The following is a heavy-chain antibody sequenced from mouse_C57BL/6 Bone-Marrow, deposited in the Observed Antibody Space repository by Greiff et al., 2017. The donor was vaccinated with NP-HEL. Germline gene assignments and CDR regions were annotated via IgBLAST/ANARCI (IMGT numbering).Heavy chain of an antibody. Sequence: EVHLVESEGGLVQPGSSMKLSCTASGFTFSDYYMAWVRQVPEKGLEWVANINYDGSSTYYLDSLKSRFIISRDTAKNILYLQMSSLKSEDTATYYCARGSSYSWYFDVWGTGTTVTVSS. CDR1: GFTFSDYY. CDR3: ARGSSYSWYFDV. CDR2: INYDGSST. D-gene: IGHD1-1*01. V-gene: IGHV5-16*01. J-gene: IGHJ1*03.